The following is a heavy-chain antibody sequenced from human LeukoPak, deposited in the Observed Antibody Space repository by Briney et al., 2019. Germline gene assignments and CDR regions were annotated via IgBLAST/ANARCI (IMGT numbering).Heavy chain of an antibody. Sequence: GGSLRLSCATSGFTFSIYGMHWVRQAPGKGLEWVAFIPSDESNKYYADSVKGRFTISRDNSRNTLYLQMNSLRVEDTAVYYCGKHDSDYDRKWGQGSLVTVSS. CDR2: IPSDESNK. J-gene: IGHJ4*02. CDR1: GFTFSIYG. D-gene: IGHD5-12*01. V-gene: IGHV3-30*02. CDR3: GKHDSDYDRK.